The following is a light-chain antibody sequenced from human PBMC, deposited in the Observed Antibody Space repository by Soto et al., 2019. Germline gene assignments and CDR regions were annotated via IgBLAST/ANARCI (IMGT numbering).Light chain of an antibody. J-gene: IGLJ3*02. CDR3: TSYTSASTWV. V-gene: IGLV2-14*01. CDR2: EVS. CDR1: SSDVGGYNY. Sequence: QSVLTQPASVSGSPGQSFTISGTGTSSDVGGYNYVSWYQQHPGKAPKLMIYEVSNRPSGVSNRFSGSKSGNTAPLAISGLQAGDEADYYCTSYTSASTWVFGGGTKLTVL.